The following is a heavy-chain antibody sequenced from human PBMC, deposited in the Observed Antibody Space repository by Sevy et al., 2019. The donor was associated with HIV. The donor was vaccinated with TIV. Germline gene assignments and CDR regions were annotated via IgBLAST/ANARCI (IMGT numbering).Heavy chain of an antibody. V-gene: IGHV3-53*01. D-gene: IGHD3-22*01. CDR2: IYRGENT. CDR1: GFDVSSTY. Sequence: GGSLRLSCAATGFDVSSTYMSWVRQGPGKGLEWVSIIYRGENTHYTDSVKGRFTISRDNSKNTLFLQMNSLRAEDTAVYYCARLSVYYSDSDGYYTTGNAFDIWGQGTMVTVSS. J-gene: IGHJ3*02. CDR3: ARLSVYYSDSDGYYTTGNAFDI.